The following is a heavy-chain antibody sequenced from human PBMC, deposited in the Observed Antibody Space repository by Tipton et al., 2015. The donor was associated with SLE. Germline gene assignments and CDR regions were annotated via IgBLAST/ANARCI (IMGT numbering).Heavy chain of an antibody. J-gene: IGHJ3*02. Sequence: TLSLTCTVSGGSISSSYWSWIRQPPGKGLEWIGYIYYSGSTNYNPSLKSRVTISVDTSKNQFSLKLTSATAADTAVYYCARDPRGGDAFDIWGQGTMVTVSS. D-gene: IGHD3-10*01. CDR3: ARDPRGGDAFDI. CDR1: GGSISSSY. CDR2: IYYSGST. V-gene: IGHV4-59*12.